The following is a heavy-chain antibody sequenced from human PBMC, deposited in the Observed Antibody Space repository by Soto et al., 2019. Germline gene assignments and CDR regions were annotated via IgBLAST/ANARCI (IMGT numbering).Heavy chain of an antibody. J-gene: IGHJ6*02. CDR3: ARVLFLGVGYYYGMDV. V-gene: IGHV4-34*01. CDR2: INHSGST. CDR1: GGSFSGYY. Sequence: SVTLSLTCAVYGGSFSGYYWSWIRQPPGKGLEWIGEINHSGSTNYNPSLKSRVTISVDTSKNQFSLKLSSVTAADTAVYYCARVLFLGVGYYYGMDVWGQGTTVTVSS.